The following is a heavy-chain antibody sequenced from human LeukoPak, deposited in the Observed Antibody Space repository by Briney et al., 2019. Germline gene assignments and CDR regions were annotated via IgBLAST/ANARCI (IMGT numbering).Heavy chain of an antibody. V-gene: IGHV1-2*02. CDR1: GYSFTDEY. CDR3: ARAGGRSWFDP. Sequence: ASVKVSCKASGYSFTDEYLHWVRQAPGQGLEWMGWINPKSGGTNYAQKFQGRVTMTTDTSMTTAHMEVSRLTSDDTAVYYCARAGGRSWFDPWGPGTLVTVSS. J-gene: IGHJ5*02. CDR2: INPKSGGT.